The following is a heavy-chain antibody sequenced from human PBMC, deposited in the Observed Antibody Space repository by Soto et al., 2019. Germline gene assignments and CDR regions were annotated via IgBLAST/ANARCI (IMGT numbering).Heavy chain of an antibody. CDR3: ARGLRLVLLDWFDP. V-gene: IGHV4-61*01. CDR1: GGSVSSGSYY. D-gene: IGHD6-19*01. CDR2: IYYSGST. Sequence: SETLSLTCTVSGGSVSSGSYYWSWIRQPPGKGLEWIGYIYYSGSTNYNPSLKSRVTISVDTSKNQFSLKLSSVTAADTAVYYCARGLRLVLLDWFDPWGQGTLVTVSS. J-gene: IGHJ5*02.